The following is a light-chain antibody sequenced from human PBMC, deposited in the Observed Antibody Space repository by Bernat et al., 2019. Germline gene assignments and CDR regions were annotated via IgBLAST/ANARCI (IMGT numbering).Light chain of an antibody. J-gene: IGLJ1*01. Sequence: SYELTQPPSVSVSPGQTASITCSGDKLGDKYACWYQQKPGQSPVLVIYQDTKLPSGIPERFSGSNSGNTATLTIGGTQAMDEADYYCQSWDSSTGVFGTGTKVTVL. V-gene: IGLV3-1*01. CDR3: QSWDSSTGV. CDR1: KLGDKY. CDR2: QDT.